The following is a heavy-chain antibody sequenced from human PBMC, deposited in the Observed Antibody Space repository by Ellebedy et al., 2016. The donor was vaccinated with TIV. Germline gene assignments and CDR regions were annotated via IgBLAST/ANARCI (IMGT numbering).Heavy chain of an antibody. D-gene: IGHD5-12*01. CDR3: ATGEGGYSDYQYHYYAMDV. CDR2: ISNGETQK. Sequence: GGSLRLSXAASGFPLSGYGAHWVRQAPGKGLEWVAVISNGETQKYYADSVKGRFIISRDSSENTLYLQMNSLRDEDTAVYYCATGEGGYSDYQYHYYAMDVWGQGTTVIVSS. CDR1: GFPLSGYG. V-gene: IGHV3-30*03. J-gene: IGHJ6*02.